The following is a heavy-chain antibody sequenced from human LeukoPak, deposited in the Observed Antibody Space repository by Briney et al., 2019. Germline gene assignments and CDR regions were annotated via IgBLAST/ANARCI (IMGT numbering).Heavy chain of an antibody. J-gene: IGHJ3*02. CDR2: INPNSGGT. D-gene: IGHD5-24*01. CDR1: GYTFTGYY. Sequence: ASVKVSCKASGYTFTGYYMHWVRQAPGQGLVWMGWINPNSGGTNYAQKFQGRVTMTRDTSISTAYMELSRLRSDDTAVYYCARVLMATIPFEAFDIWGQGTMVTVSS. CDR3: ARVLMATIPFEAFDI. V-gene: IGHV1-2*02.